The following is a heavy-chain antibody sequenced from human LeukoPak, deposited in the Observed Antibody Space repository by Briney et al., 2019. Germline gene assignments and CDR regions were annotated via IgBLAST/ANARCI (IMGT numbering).Heavy chain of an antibody. CDR1: GYTFTSYG. J-gene: IGHJ4*02. CDR2: ISAYNGNT. Sequence: ASVKVSCKASGYTFTSYGISWGRQAPGQGLEWMGWISAYNGNTNYAQKLQGRVTMTTDTSTSTAYMELRSLRSDDTAVYYCARDTLWFGEECIDYWGRGTLVTVSS. D-gene: IGHD3-10*01. CDR3: ARDTLWFGEECIDY. V-gene: IGHV1-18*01.